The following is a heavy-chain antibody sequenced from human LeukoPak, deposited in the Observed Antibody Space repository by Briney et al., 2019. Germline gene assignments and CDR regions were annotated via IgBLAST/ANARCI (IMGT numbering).Heavy chain of an antibody. CDR2: VGGDGSGT. D-gene: IGHD1-26*01. V-gene: IGHV3-74*01. J-gene: IGHJ4*02. CDR3: VRSIVGAALDS. Sequence: PGGSLRLSCAASGFTFSTYWMHWVRQAPGKGLVWVSRVGGDGSGTNYADSVKGRFTISRDNAKNTLYLQMNSLRAEDTAVYYCVRSIVGAALDSWGQGTLVTVSS. CDR1: GFTFSTYW.